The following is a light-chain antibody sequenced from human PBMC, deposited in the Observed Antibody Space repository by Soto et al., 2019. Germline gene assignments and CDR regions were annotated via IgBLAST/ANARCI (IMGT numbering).Light chain of an antibody. J-gene: IGKJ1*01. CDR1: QSVGSR. Sequence: EIVMTQSPDTVSVSPGEGAELSCRASQSVGSRVAWYQQKPGQAPRLLIYGASNRATGISDRFSGSGSGTDFTLTISRLEPEDFAVYYCQQYGSSGTFGQGTKVDIK. CDR3: QQYGSSGT. CDR2: GAS. V-gene: IGKV3-20*01.